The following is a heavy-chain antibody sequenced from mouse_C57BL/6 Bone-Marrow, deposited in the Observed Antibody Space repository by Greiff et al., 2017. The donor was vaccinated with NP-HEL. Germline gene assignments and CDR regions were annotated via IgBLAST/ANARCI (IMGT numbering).Heavy chain of an antibody. Sequence: QVQLQQSGAELARPGASVKLSCKASGYTFTSYGISWVKQRPGQGLEWIGEIYPRSGNTYYNEKFKGKATLTADKSSSTAYMELRSLTSEDSAVYFCARRMVTTYYYAMDYWGQGTSVTVSS. J-gene: IGHJ4*01. V-gene: IGHV1-81*01. CDR3: ARRMVTTYYYAMDY. D-gene: IGHD2-3*01. CDR1: GYTFTSYG. CDR2: IYPRSGNT.